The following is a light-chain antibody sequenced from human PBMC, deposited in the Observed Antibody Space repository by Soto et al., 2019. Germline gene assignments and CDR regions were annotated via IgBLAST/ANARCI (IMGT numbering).Light chain of an antibody. Sequence: EIVMTQSPATLSVSPGERATLSCRASQSVRSNLAWYQQKPGQAPRLLIYGASTRATGIPARFSGSGSGTEFTLTISSLQSEDFAVYYCQQYKNGWTFGQGTKVDI. V-gene: IGKV3-15*01. CDR1: QSVRSN. CDR2: GAS. CDR3: QQYKNGWT. J-gene: IGKJ1*01.